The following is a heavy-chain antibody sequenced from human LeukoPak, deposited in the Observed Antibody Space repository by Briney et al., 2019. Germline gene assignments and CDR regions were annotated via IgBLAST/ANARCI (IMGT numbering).Heavy chain of an antibody. V-gene: IGHV4-4*02. CDR3: ARVRLRNGYNWFDP. J-gene: IGHJ5*02. CDR2: IYPSGST. Sequence: PGGSLRLSCAASGFTFSSYAMSWVRQAPGKGLEWIGQIYPSGSTNYNPSLESRVTISIDMSKNQFSLKLSSVTAADTAVYYCARVRLRNGYNWFDPWGQGTLVTVSS. D-gene: IGHD3-3*01. CDR1: GFTFSSYAM.